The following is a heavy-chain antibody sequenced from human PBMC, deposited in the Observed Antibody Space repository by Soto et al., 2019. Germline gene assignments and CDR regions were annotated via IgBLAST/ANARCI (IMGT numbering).Heavy chain of an antibody. CDR2: IWYDGSNK. V-gene: IGHV3-33*01. CDR1: GFTFSSYG. J-gene: IGHJ6*02. Sequence: RLSCAASGFTFSSYGMHWVRQAPGKGLEWVAVIWYDGSNKYYADSVKGRFTISRDNSKNTLYLQMNSLRAEDTAVYYCARDRSSSGWHYGMAVWGQGTLVTVSS. CDR3: ARDRSSSGWHYGMAV. D-gene: IGHD6-19*01.